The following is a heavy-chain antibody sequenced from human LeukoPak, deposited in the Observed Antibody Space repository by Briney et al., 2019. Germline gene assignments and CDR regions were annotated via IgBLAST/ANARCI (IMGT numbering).Heavy chain of an antibody. CDR2: INPNSGGT. J-gene: IGHJ4*02. CDR1: GYTFTGYY. V-gene: IGHV1-2*02. Sequence: ASVKVSCKASGYTFTGYYMHWVRQAPGQGLEWMGWINPNSGGTNYAQKFQGRVTMTRDTSITTAYMELTRLRSDDTAVYYCARYGELDYGDYVTVFDYWGQGTLVTVSS. D-gene: IGHD4-17*01. CDR3: ARYGELDYGDYVTVFDY.